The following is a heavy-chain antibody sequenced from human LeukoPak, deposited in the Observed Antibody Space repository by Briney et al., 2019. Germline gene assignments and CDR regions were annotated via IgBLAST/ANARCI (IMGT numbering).Heavy chain of an antibody. J-gene: IGHJ6*03. CDR1: GGSISSGGYY. V-gene: IGHV4-31*03. CDR2: IYYSGST. CDR3: AREGWVRGVAYYMDV. Sequence: SETLSLTCTVSGGSISSGGYYWSWIRQHPGKGLEWIGYIYYSGSTYYNPSLKSRVTISVDTSKNQFSLKLSSVTAADTAVYYCAREGWVRGVAYYMDVWGKGTTVTVPS. D-gene: IGHD3-10*01.